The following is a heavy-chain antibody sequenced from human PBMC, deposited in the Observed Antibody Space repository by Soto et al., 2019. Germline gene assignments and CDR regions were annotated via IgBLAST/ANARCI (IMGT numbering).Heavy chain of an antibody. Sequence: PSDTLSLTCSVSGCSIYHYYLSCIRQPPWKGLEWIGYIYDSGNTNYSPSLKSRVTISVDASKNQFSLKLTSVTAADTAVYYCARTSVAGLYYYYGMDVWGQGTSVT. CDR3: ARTSVAGLYYYYGMDV. CDR2: IYDSGNT. D-gene: IGHD6-19*01. V-gene: IGHV4-59*01. J-gene: IGHJ6*02. CDR1: GCSIYHYY.